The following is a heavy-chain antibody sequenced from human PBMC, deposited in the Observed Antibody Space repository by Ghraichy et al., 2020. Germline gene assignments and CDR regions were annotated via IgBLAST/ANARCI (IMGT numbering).Heavy chain of an antibody. D-gene: IGHD6-19*01. Sequence: ASVKVSCKVSGYTLTELSMHWVRQAPGKGLEWMGGFDPEDGETIYAQKFQGRVTMTEDTSTDTAYMELSSLRSEDTAMYYCATFSSGWFRGGNDYWGQGALVTVSS. CDR2: FDPEDGET. CDR1: GYTLTELS. CDR3: ATFSSGWFRGGNDY. V-gene: IGHV1-24*01. J-gene: IGHJ4*02.